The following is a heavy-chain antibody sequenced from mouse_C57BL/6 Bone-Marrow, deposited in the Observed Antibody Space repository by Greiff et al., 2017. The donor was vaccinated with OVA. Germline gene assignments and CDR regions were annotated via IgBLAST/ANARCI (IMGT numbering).Heavy chain of an antibody. CDR3: ARKDYYGSRY. CDR2: TDPSDSYT. D-gene: IGHD1-1*01. J-gene: IGHJ2*01. Sequence: VQLQQPGAELVMPGASVKLSCKASGYTFTSYWMHWVKQRPGQGLEWIGETDPSDSYTNYNQKFKGKSTLTVDKSSSTAYMQLSSLTSEDSAVYYCARKDYYGSRYWGQGTTLTVSS. V-gene: IGHV1-69*01. CDR1: GYTFTSYW.